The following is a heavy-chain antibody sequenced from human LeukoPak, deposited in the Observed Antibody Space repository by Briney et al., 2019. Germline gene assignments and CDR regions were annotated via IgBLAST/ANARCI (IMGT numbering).Heavy chain of an antibody. CDR2: IYWDVDK. CDR1: GFSLSTSGVG. J-gene: IGHJ5*02. D-gene: IGHD3-10*01. V-gene: IGHV2-5*02. CDR3: AHAGITMVRGVISNWFDP. Sequence: ESGPTLVKPTQTLTLTCTFSGFSLSTSGVGVGWIRQPPGKALEWLALIYWDVDKRYSPSLKSRLTITKDTSKNQVVLTMTNMDPVDTATYYCAHAGITMVRGVISNWFDPWGQGTLVTVSS.